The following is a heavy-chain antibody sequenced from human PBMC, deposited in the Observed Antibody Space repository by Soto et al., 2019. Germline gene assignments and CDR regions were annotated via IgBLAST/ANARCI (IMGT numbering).Heavy chain of an antibody. CDR2: ISYDGSNK. CDR1: GFTFSSYG. V-gene: IGHV3-30*18. CDR3: AKFLGGDNFDY. D-gene: IGHD3-16*01. J-gene: IGHJ4*02. Sequence: QVQLVESGGGVVQTGRSLRLSCAASGFTFSSYGMHWVRQAPGKGLEWVAVISYDGSNKDYADSVKGRFTISRDNSKNSMYLEMNSLRAEDTAVYYCAKFLGGDNFDYWGQGTLVTVSS.